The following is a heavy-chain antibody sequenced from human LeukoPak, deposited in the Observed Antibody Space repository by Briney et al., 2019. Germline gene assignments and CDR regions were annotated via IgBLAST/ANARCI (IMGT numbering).Heavy chain of an antibody. Sequence: GGSLRLSCAASGFTFSSYSMSWVRQAPGKGLEWVSAISGSGGSTYYADSVKGRFTISRDNSKNTLYLQMNSLRAEDTAVYYCAKDDRYDFWSGYPDYWGQGTLVTVSS. CDR2: ISGSGGST. V-gene: IGHV3-23*01. CDR1: GFTFSSYS. J-gene: IGHJ4*02. CDR3: AKDDRYDFWSGYPDY. D-gene: IGHD3-3*01.